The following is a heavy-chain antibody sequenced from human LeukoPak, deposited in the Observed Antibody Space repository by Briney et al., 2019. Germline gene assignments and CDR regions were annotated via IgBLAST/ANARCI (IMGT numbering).Heavy chain of an antibody. J-gene: IGHJ6*03. CDR3: ARAGDPTAGYYYYYMDV. V-gene: IGHV1-69*05. D-gene: IGHD4-17*01. CDR2: IIPIFGTA. Sequence: ASVKVSCKASGYTFTSYDINWVRQAPGQGLEWMGGIIPIFGTANYAQKFQGRVTITTDESTSTAYMGLSSLRSEDTAVYYCARAGDPTAGYYYYYMDVWGKGTTVTVSS. CDR1: GYTFTSYD.